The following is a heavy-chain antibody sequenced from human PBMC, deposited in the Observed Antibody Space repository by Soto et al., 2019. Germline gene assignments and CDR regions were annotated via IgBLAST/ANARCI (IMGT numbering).Heavy chain of an antibody. CDR1: GFTFSGSA. CDR2: IRSKANSYAT. Sequence: GSLRLSCTASGFTFSGSAMHWVRQASGKGLEWVGRIRSKANSYATAYAASVKGRFTISRDDSKNTAYLQMNSLKTEDTAVYYCFTITMVRGVITTDAFDIWGQGTMVTVSS. CDR3: FTITMVRGVITTDAFDI. V-gene: IGHV3-73*01. D-gene: IGHD3-10*01. J-gene: IGHJ3*02.